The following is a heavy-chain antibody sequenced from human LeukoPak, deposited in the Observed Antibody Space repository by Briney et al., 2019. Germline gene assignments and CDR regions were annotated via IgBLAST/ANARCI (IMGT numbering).Heavy chain of an antibody. CDR2: ISSNSRSL. CDR1: GFTFDEYD. CDR3: ASEAGAHDAFDI. D-gene: IGHD6-19*01. Sequence: GRSLRLSCAASGFTFDEYDMQGGRQAPGKGGEWVSCISSNSRSLCYAPSLKVRFTISRHNATISLYLQMNSLSAEDMALYYCASEAGAHDAFDILGQGTMVTVSS. V-gene: IGHV3-9*03. J-gene: IGHJ3*02.